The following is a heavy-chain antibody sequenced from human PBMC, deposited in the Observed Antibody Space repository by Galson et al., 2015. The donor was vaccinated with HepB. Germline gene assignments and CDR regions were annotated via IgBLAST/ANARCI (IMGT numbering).Heavy chain of an antibody. Sequence: SLRLSCAASGFTFSSYSMNWVRQAPGKGLEWVSYISSSSSTIYYADSVKGRFTISRDNAKNSLYLQMNSLRAEDTAVYYCARDQLGGLHAFDIWGQGTMVTVSS. J-gene: IGHJ3*02. D-gene: IGHD1-1*01. CDR2: ISSSSSTI. CDR3: ARDQLGGLHAFDI. V-gene: IGHV3-48*01. CDR1: GFTFSSYS.